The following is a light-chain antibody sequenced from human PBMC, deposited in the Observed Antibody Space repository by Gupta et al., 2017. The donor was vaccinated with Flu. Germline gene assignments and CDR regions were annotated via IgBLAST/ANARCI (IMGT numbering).Light chain of an antibody. CDR3: QHYNNWPFT. Sequence: GERVILSCMASQSGGSSLAWYQQRPGQAPRLLIYATSFRATDIPASFSGSGSGTDFTLTINSLQAEDFALYYCQHYNNWPFTFGPGTKVDFK. CDR2: ATS. J-gene: IGKJ3*01. CDR1: QSGGSS. V-gene: IGKV3-15*01.